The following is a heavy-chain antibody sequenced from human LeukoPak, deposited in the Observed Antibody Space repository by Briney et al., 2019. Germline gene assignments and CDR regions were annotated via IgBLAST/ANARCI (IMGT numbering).Heavy chain of an antibody. V-gene: IGHV1-18*01. D-gene: IGHD2-15*01. J-gene: IGHJ5*02. CDR2: ISGYNGKT. CDR1: GYTFTSIG. Sequence: ASVKVSCKASGYTFTSIGISWVPQAPGQGLEWMGWISGYNGKTNYAQKLQGRVTMTTDTSTSTVYMELRSLSSDDTAVYYCARVMVAATNWIDPWGQGTLVTVSS. CDR3: ARVMVAATNWIDP.